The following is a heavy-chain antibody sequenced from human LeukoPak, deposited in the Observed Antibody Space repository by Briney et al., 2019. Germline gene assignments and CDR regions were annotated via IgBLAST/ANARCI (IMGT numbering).Heavy chain of an antibody. CDR2: IYYSGST. D-gene: IGHD3-10*01. CDR1: GGSISSYY. Sequence: SETLSLTCTVSGGSISSYYWGWIRQPPGKGLEWIGSIYYSGSTYYNPSLKSRVTISVDTSKNQFSLKLSSVTAADTAVYYCARQARGNLIRGENWFDPWGQGTLVTVSS. CDR3: ARQARGNLIRGENWFDP. J-gene: IGHJ5*02. V-gene: IGHV4-39*01.